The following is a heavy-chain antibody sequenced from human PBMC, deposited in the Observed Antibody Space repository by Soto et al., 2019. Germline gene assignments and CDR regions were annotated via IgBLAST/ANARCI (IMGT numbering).Heavy chain of an antibody. CDR3: ARTKCSGGSCYSWSLDY. CDR2: RYYSEST. J-gene: IGHJ4*02. V-gene: IGHV4-31*03. CDR1: GGSITTGGYY. Sequence: SQTLSLTCTVSGGSITTGGYYWSWIRKHPGKGLEWIGHRYYSESTYYNPSLKSRVSMSLDTSKNQFSLKLSSVTAAETAMYYCARTKCSGGSCYSWSLDYWGQGTPVTVSS. D-gene: IGHD2-15*01.